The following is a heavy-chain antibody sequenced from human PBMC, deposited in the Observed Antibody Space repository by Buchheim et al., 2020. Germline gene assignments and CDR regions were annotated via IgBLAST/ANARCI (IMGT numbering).Heavy chain of an antibody. V-gene: IGHV4-34*01. CDR2: INHSGST. J-gene: IGHJ6*02. CDR3: ARGCRYYYYYGMDV. Sequence: QVQLQQWGAGLLKPSETLSLTCAVYGGSFSGYYWSWIRQPPGKGLEWIGEINHSGSTNYNPSLKSRVTISVDTSKNQFSLKPSSVTAADTAVYYCARGCRYYYYYGMDVWGQGTT. CDR1: GGSFSGYY.